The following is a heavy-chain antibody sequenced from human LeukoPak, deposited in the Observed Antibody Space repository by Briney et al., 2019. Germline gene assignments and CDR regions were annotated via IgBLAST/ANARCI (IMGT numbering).Heavy chain of an antibody. CDR2: IGSAGNT. J-gene: IGHJ4*02. CDR1: GFTFSIYD. V-gene: IGHV3-13*01. Sequence: GGSLRLSCAASGFTFSIYDMHWVRQPTGKGLEWISVIGSAGNTYYPDSVKGRFTISREDAKNSLYLQMNNLRAGDTAMYYCARGLSYGHRGFDYFDYWGQGTLVTVSS. CDR3: ARGLSYGHRGFDYFDY. D-gene: IGHD5-18*01.